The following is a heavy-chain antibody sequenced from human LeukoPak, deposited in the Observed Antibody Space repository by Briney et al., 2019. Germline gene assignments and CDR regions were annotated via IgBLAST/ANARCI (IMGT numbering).Heavy chain of an antibody. Sequence: ASVKVSCKASGGTFSSYAISWVRQAPGQGLEWMGGIIPIFGTANYAQKFQGRVTITADESTSTAYMELSSLRSEDTAVYYCATDMVGYCNGEGCYSEAYWGQGTLVTVSS. D-gene: IGHD2-15*01. J-gene: IGHJ4*02. V-gene: IGHV1-69*13. CDR2: IIPIFGTA. CDR1: GGTFSSYA. CDR3: ATDMVGYCNGEGCYSEAY.